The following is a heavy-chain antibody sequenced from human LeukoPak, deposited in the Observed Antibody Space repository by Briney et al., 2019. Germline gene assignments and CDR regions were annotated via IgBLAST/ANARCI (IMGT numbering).Heavy chain of an antibody. D-gene: IGHD1-26*01. Sequence: SETLSLTCTVSGGSISSSSYYWGWIRQPPGKGLEWIGSIYYSGSTYYNPSLKSRVTISVDTSKNQFSLKLSSVTAADTAVYYCARAFSGRASATNAFDIWAKGQWSPSLQ. J-gene: IGHJ3*02. V-gene: IGHV4-39*01. CDR1: GGSISSSSYY. CDR2: IYYSGST. CDR3: ARAFSGRASATNAFDI.